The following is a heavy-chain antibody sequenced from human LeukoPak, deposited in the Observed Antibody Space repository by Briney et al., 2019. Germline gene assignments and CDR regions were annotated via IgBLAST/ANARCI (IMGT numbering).Heavy chain of an antibody. CDR2: INHSGST. J-gene: IGHJ4*02. CDR1: GGSFSGYY. Sequence: SETLSLTCAVYGGSFSGYYWSWIRQPPGKGLEWIGEINHSGSTNYNPSLKSRVTISVDTSKNQFSLKLTSVTAADTAVYYCATLGEYYDSSGYYYNWGQGTLVTVSS. V-gene: IGHV4-34*01. D-gene: IGHD3-22*01. CDR3: ATLGEYYDSSGYYYN.